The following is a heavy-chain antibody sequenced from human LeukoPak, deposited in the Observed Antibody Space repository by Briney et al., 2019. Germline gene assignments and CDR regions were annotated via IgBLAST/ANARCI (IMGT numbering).Heavy chain of an antibody. CDR1: GFTFSSYS. V-gene: IGHV3-21*06. CDR2: ISYSSSYI. D-gene: IGHD1-26*01. CDR3: ARGSYHQWYFDY. J-gene: IGHJ4*02. Sequence: GGSLRLSCAASGFTFSSYSINWVRQAPGKGLEWVSFISYSSSYIYYADSVKGRFTISRDNAKNLLYLQMNSLRAEDTAVYHCARGSYHQWYFDYWGQGTLVTVSS.